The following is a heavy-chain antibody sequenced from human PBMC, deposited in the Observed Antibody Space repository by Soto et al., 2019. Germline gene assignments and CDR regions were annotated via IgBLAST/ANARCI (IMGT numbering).Heavy chain of an antibody. CDR2: ILDSGTT. V-gene: IGHV4-61*01. CDR3: ARQRVLPAQYYFDS. CDR1: VGSVSRGSYY. J-gene: IGHJ4*02. Sequence: SETLSLTCFFSVGSVSRGSYYWTWIRQPPGKGLEWIGYILDSGTTDYNPSLKSRVTMSVDTSKNQFSLNLRSVTAADTAVYYCARQRVLPAQYYFDSWGQGVVVTVSS. D-gene: IGHD6-13*01.